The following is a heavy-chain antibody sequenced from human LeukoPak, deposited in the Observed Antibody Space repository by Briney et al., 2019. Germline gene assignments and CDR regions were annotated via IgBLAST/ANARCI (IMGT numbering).Heavy chain of an antibody. J-gene: IGHJ6*04. CDR1: GFTFSSYA. CDR3: AEDGVGSSGTKYYYYGMDV. CDR2: IGGSGGST. Sequence: GGSLRLSCAASGFTFSSYAMSWVRQAPGKGLEWVSAIGGSGGSTYYADSVKGRFTISRDNSKNTLYLQMNSLRAEDTAVYYCAEDGVGSSGTKYYYYGMDVWGKGTTVTVSS. V-gene: IGHV3-23*01. D-gene: IGHD3-22*01.